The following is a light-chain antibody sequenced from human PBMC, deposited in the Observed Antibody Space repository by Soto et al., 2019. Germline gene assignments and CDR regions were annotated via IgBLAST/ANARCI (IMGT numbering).Light chain of an antibody. CDR3: QQRSNWPYT. V-gene: IGKV3-11*01. J-gene: IGKJ2*01. CDR2: DAS. Sequence: EIVLTQSPATLSLSPGERATLSCRASQSVSSYLAWYQQKPGQAPRLLIYDASNRATGIPARFSGSGSGTDFTLPISSLEPEDFAVYYCQQRSNWPYTFGQGTQLEIK. CDR1: QSVSSY.